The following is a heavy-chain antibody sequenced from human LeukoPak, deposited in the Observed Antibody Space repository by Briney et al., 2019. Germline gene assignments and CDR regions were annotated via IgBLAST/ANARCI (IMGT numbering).Heavy chain of an antibody. CDR1: GFNLRSYA. Sequence: GKSLRLSCAASGFNLRSYAMSWVRQAPGKGLEWVSGISGSGGSTYYADSVKGRFTISRDNSKNTLYLQMNSLRAEDTAVYYCAKGGTVTTTGGAFDIWGQGTMVTVSS. V-gene: IGHV3-23*01. J-gene: IGHJ3*02. CDR3: AKGGTVTTTGGAFDI. CDR2: ISGSGGST. D-gene: IGHD4-17*01.